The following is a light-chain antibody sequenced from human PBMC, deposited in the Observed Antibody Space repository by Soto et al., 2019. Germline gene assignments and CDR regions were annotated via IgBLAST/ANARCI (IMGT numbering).Light chain of an antibody. CDR2: EVS. CDR1: SSDVGGYNY. J-gene: IGLJ1*01. Sequence: QSALTQPASVSGSPGQSITISCTGTSSDVGGYNYVSWYQQHPGKAPKLIIYEVSHRPSGGSDRFSGSKSGNTVSLTISGLQAEDEAEYYCSSYASISPYVFGTGTKLTVL. CDR3: SSYASISPYV. V-gene: IGLV2-14*01.